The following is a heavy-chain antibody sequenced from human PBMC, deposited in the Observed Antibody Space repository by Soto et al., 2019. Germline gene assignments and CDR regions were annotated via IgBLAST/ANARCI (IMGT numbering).Heavy chain of an antibody. CDR2: FYNSGKT. D-gene: IGHD5-12*01. CDR1: GGSISNYY. J-gene: IGHJ5*02. V-gene: IGHV4-59*08. CDR3: ARKTRPPTTTYTWFGP. Sequence: SETLSLTCTVSGGSISNYYWSWIRQPPGKGLEYIGSFYNSGKTNYNPSHKSQVTISVDTSKNQISLKHNSVTAADTAVYYCARKTRPPTTTYTWFGPWGQGALVT.